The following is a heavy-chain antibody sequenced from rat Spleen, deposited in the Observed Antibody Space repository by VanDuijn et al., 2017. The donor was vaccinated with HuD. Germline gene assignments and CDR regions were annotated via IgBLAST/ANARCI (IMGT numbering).Heavy chain of an antibody. D-gene: IGHD1-10*01. V-gene: IGHV5S10*01. CDR2: ITNTGGST. CDR3: TTDHNNFYVMDA. CDR1: GFTFSDYT. Sequence: EVQLVESGGGLVQPGRSLKLSCSASGFTFSDYTMAWVRQAPKKGLEWVASITNTGGSTYYPDSVKGRFTISRDNAKSTLYLQMNSLRSEDTATYYCTTDHNNFYVMDAWGQGASVTVSS. J-gene: IGHJ4*01.